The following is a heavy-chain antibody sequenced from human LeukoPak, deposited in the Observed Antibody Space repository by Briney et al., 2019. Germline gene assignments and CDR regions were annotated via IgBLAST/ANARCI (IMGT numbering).Heavy chain of an antibody. J-gene: IGHJ4*02. D-gene: IGHD2-2*01. CDR2: IIPVFGTA. CDR1: GGTFSSYA. V-gene: IGHV1-69*06. CDR3: ARDRVGYCSSTSCYHFDY. Sequence: GASVKVSCKASGGTFSSYAISWVRQGPGQRLGWMGGIIPVFGTAHYAQKFQGRVSITADKSTSTAYMELSSLRSEDTAVYYCARDRVGYCSSTSCYHFDYWGQGTLVTVSS.